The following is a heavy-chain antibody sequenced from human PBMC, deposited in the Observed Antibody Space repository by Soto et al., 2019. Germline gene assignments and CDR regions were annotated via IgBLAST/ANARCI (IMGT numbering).Heavy chain of an antibody. D-gene: IGHD5-12*01. Sequence: GSLRLSCSASGFTFSIYAMHGVRQAPGKGLEYVSAVSTNGGTSYYADSVKGRFTISRDNSRNTLYLQMKSLRPEDTAVYYCVKDRAPRDGYKTQPGSWGLGTLVTVSS. CDR2: VSTNGGTS. CDR1: GFTFSIYA. J-gene: IGHJ5*02. V-gene: IGHV3-64D*06. CDR3: VKDRAPRDGYKTQPGS.